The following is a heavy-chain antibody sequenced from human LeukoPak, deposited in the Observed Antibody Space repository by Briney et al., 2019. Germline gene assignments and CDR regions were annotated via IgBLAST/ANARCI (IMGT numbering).Heavy chain of an antibody. J-gene: IGHJ5*02. Sequence: ASVKVSCKASGYTFTGYYMHWVRQAPGQGLEWMGWINPNSGGTNYAQKFQGRVTMTRDTSISTAYMELSRLRSDDTAVYYCARVAWSGVYNWFDPWGQGTLVTVSS. D-gene: IGHD3-9*01. V-gene: IGHV1-2*02. CDR2: INPNSGGT. CDR1: GYTFTGYY. CDR3: ARVAWSGVYNWFDP.